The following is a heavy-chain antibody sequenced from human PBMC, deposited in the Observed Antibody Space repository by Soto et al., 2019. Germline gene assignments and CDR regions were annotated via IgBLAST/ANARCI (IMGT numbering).Heavy chain of an antibody. CDR2: IYPGDSNT. CDR3: ARNRLRQYYYGMDV. D-gene: IGHD3-10*01. CDR1: GYSFANYW. J-gene: IGHJ6*02. V-gene: IGHV5-51*01. Sequence: GESLKISCQGSGYSFANYWIAWVRQMPGKGLEWVGVIYPGDSNTRYSPSFRGQVTISADKSISHVYLQWSSLKASDTAMYYCARNRLRQYYYGMDVWGQGTTVTVSS.